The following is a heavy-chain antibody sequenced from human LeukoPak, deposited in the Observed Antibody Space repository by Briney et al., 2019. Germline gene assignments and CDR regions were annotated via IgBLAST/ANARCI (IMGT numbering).Heavy chain of an antibody. Sequence: PGGSLRLSCTASGFTFGDYGMSWVRQAPGKGLEWIGFIRSKPYGGTPEYAASVKGRFTISRDASKSIVYLQMNSLQTEDSALYYCTRQGYTRFWYVGGSEHWGQGTLVTVSS. CDR2: IRSKPYGGTP. J-gene: IGHJ1*01. V-gene: IGHV3-49*04. CDR3: TRQGYTRFWYVGGSEH. D-gene: IGHD1-26*01. CDR1: GFTFGDYG.